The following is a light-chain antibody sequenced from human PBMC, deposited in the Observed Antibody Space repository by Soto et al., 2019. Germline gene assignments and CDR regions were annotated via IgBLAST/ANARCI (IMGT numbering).Light chain of an antibody. Sequence: DIQLTQSPSFLSASVGDRVTITCRASQGISSYLAWYQQKPGKAPKLLIYAASTLQSGVPSRFSGSGSGTEFTLTISSLQPEDFATYYGQQLNRYPWTFGQGTKVEIK. V-gene: IGKV1-9*01. CDR2: AAS. J-gene: IGKJ1*01. CDR3: QQLNRYPWT. CDR1: QGISSY.